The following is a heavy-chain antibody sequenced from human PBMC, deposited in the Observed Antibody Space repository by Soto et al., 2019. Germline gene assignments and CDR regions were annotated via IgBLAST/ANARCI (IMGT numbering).Heavy chain of an antibody. J-gene: IGHJ6*02. CDR2: IYHSGRT. D-gene: IGHD3-10*01. CDR3: AREIWFGESTTYGMDC. Sequence: QVQLQESGPGLVKPSGTLSLTCAVSGGSISSSNWWSWVRQPPGKGLEWIGEIYHSGRTNYNPSPTSRVTISVDKSQTQFSLKLSSVTAGDTAVHYCAREIWFGESTTYGMDCWGQGTTVTVSS. CDR1: GGSISSSNW. V-gene: IGHV4-4*02.